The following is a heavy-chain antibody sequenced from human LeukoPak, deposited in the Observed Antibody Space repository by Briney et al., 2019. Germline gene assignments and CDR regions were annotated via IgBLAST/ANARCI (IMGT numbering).Heavy chain of an antibody. J-gene: IGHJ6*03. CDR3: VSGGMVRSDVGYSYYMDV. CDR1: GYTFTSYD. V-gene: IGHV1-8*01. CDR2: INPNSGNT. Sequence: GASVTVSCKSSGYTFTSYDINWVRQATGQGLEWMGLINPNSGNTGYAQKFQGRVTMTGSTSLSTAYMELSSLRPEDTAVYYCVSGGMVRSDVGYSYYMDVWGKGTTVTVSS. D-gene: IGHD3-10*01.